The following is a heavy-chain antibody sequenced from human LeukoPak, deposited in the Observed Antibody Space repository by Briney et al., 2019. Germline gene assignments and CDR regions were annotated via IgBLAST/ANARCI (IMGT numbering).Heavy chain of an antibody. J-gene: IGHJ4*02. CDR2: IYHSGST. CDR3: ARSGQSLIVVVNFDY. Sequence: SETLSLTCTVSGGSISSSSYYWGWIRQPPGKGLEWIGSIYHSGSTYYNPSLKSRVTISVDTSKNQFSLKLHSVTAADTAVYYCARSGQSLIVVVNFDYWGQGTLVTVSS. CDR1: GGSISSSSYY. D-gene: IGHD3-22*01. V-gene: IGHV4-39*01.